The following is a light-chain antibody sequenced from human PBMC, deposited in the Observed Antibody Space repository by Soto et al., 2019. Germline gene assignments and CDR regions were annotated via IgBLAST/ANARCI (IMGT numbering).Light chain of an antibody. CDR1: SSDVGAYNY. J-gene: IGLJ2*01. CDR3: SSDTSNSILF. V-gene: IGLV2-14*03. Sequence: QSALTQPASVSGSPGQSITISCTGTSSDVGAYNYVSWYQQHPGKAPKLMIYDVTDRPSGVSNRFSASKSGSTASLTISGLRAEDEADYYCSSDTSNSILFFGRGTKLTVL. CDR2: DVT.